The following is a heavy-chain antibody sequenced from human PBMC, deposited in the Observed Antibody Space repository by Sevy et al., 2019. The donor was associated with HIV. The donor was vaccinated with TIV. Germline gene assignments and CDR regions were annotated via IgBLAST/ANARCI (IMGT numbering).Heavy chain of an antibody. CDR1: GFPFSDAW. V-gene: IGHV3-15*01. Sequence: GGSLRLSCAASGFPFSDAWMNWVRQAPGKGLEWVGLIKNENEGGTTDYAAPVKGGFTISRDDSKNPLFLQMISLKTEDTAIYYCTTDWVSGTTWVRAFDLWGQGTMVTVSS. CDR2: IKNENEGGTT. D-gene: IGHD1-7*01. J-gene: IGHJ3*01. CDR3: TTDWVSGTTWVRAFDL.